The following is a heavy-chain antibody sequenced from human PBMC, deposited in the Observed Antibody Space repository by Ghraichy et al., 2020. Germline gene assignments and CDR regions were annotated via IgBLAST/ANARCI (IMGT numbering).Heavy chain of an antibody. J-gene: IGHJ5*02. CDR2: IYYSGST. CDR3: SRLGVTNKIVVVVAATRGTWFDP. Sequence: SETLSLTCTVSGGSISSSSYYWGWIRQPPGKGLEWIGSIYYSGSTYYNPSLKSRVTISVDTSKNQFSLKLSSVTAADTAVYYCSRLGVTNKIVVVVAATRGTWFDPWGQGTLVTVSS. D-gene: IGHD2-15*01. V-gene: IGHV4-39*01. CDR1: GGSISSSSYY.